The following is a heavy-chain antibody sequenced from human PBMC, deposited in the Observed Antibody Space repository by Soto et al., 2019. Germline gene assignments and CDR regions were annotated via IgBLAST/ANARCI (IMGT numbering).Heavy chain of an antibody. V-gene: IGHV1-8*01. CDR2: MNPNSGNT. CDR3: ARGRRSEQWLVSPIYYGMDV. Sequence: SVKTYCKAPVYSLTGYDINLVRQATGQGLEWMGWMNPNSGNTGYAQKFQGRVTMTRNTSISTAYMELSSLRSEDTAVYYCARGRRSEQWLVSPIYYGMDVWGQGTTVTVSS. CDR1: VYSLTGYD. D-gene: IGHD6-19*01. J-gene: IGHJ6*02.